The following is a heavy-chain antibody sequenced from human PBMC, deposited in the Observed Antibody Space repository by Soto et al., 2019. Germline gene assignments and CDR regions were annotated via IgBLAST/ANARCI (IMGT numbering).Heavy chain of an antibody. CDR2: IDYSGST. D-gene: IGHD5-18*01. CDR1: GASISRTYYY. CDR3: APRGYSYGYLY. J-gene: IGHJ4*02. Sequence: QLQLQESGPGLVKPSETLSLTCTVSGASISRTYYYWGWIRQPPGKGLEWIGSIDYSGSTYYNPSLKSRVTISVYTSKNQFSLKLSSVTAADTAVYYCAPRGYSYGYLYWGQGTLVTVSS. V-gene: IGHV4-39*01.